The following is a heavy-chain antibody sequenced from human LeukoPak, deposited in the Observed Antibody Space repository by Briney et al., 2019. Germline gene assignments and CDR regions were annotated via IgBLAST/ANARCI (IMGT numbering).Heavy chain of an antibody. Sequence: SETLSLTCTVSGGSISSSSYYWGWIRQPPGKGLEWIGNIYYSGSTYYNPSLKSRVTISVDTSKNQFSLKLSSVTAADTAVYYCARRGYSYGNPIDYWGQGTLVTVS. J-gene: IGHJ4*02. V-gene: IGHV4-39*01. CDR2: IYYSGST. CDR3: ARRGYSYGNPIDY. CDR1: GGSISSSSYY. D-gene: IGHD5-18*01.